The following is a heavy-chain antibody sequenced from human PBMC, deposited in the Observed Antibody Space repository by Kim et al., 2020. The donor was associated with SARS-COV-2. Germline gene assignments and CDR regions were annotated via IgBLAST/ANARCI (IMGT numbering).Heavy chain of an antibody. Sequence: GGSLRLSCAASGFTFSSYAMSWVRQAPGKGLEWVSGISGSGGSTYYADSVKGRFTISRDNSKNTLYLQMNSLRAEDTAVDYCAKVETTVTTWSDYWGQGTLVTVSS. V-gene: IGHV3-23*01. D-gene: IGHD4-17*01. J-gene: IGHJ4*02. CDR2: ISGSGGST. CDR1: GFTFSSYA. CDR3: AKVETTVTTWSDY.